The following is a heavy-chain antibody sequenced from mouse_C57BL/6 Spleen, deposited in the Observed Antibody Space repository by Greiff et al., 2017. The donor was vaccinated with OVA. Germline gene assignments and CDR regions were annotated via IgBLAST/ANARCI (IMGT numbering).Heavy chain of an antibody. CDR2: IYPRSGNT. CDR1: GYTFTSYG. Sequence: VKLVESGAELARPGASVKLSCKASGYTFTSYGISWVKQRTGQGLEWIGEIYPRSGNTYYNEKFKGKATLTADKSSSTAYMELRSLTSEDSAVYFCAIYYDYDDYWGQGTTLTVSS. V-gene: IGHV1-81*01. J-gene: IGHJ2*01. D-gene: IGHD2-4*01. CDR3: AIYYDYDDY.